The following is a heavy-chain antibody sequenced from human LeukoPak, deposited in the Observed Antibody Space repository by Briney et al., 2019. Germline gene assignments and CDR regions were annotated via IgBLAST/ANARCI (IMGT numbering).Heavy chain of an antibody. D-gene: IGHD2-21*01. V-gene: IGHV3-30*04. CDR1: GFSFSSYA. Sequence: GGSLRLSCTASGFSFSSYAMHWVRQAPGKGLEWVAGISYDGTNKKYVESVKVRFTISRDNSNNMLYLQMNSLRAEDTAMYYVSRGSIVGTILPFDHWGQGTLVTVSS. J-gene: IGHJ4*02. CDR3: SRGSIVGTILPFDH. CDR2: ISYDGTNK.